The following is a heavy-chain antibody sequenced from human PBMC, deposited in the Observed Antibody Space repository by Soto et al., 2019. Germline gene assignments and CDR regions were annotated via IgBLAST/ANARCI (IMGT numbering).Heavy chain of an antibody. J-gene: IGHJ6*02. V-gene: IGHV4-39*07. D-gene: IGHD6-6*01. CDR3: ARDPPPRSIAARYGMDV. CDR1: GDSISSRSYY. Sequence: PSETLSLTCTVTGDSISSRSYYWGWIRQPPGKGLEWIGEIYHSGSTNYNPSLKSRVTISVDKSKNQFSLKLSSVTAADTAVYYCARDPPPRSIAARYGMDVWGQGTTVTVSS. CDR2: IYHSGST.